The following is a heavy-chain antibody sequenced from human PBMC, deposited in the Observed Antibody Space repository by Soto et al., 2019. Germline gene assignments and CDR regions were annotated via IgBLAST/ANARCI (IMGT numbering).Heavy chain of an antibody. CDR1: GGSISGYY. V-gene: IGHV4-59*01. J-gene: IGHJ4*02. Sequence: TSETLSLTCTVSGGSISGYYWSWIRQPPGKGLEWIGYIYYSGSTNYNPSLKSRVTISVDTSKNQFSLKLSSVTAADTAVYYCARTQNNWNEINFDYWGQGTLVTVSS. CDR3: ARTQNNWNEINFDY. CDR2: IYYSGST. D-gene: IGHD1-20*01.